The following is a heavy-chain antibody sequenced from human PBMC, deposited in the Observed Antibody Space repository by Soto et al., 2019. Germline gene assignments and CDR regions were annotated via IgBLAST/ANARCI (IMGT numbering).Heavy chain of an antibody. V-gene: IGHV1-46*01. CDR2: INPSGGST. CDR3: ARADYYDSSGFYYDY. J-gene: IGHJ4*02. Sequence: QVQLVQSGAEVKKPGASVKVSCKASGYIFTNHYIHWVRQAPGQGLEWMGIINPSGGSTNYLQKCQGRVTMTRDTSTSTVSMELSSLRSEDTGVYFCARADYYDSSGFYYDYWGQGTLVTVSS. D-gene: IGHD3-22*01. CDR1: GYIFTNHY.